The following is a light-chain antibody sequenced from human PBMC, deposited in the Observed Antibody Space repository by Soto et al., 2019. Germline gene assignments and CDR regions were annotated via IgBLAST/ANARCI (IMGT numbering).Light chain of an antibody. CDR1: QSVNTY. J-gene: IGKJ1*01. CDR3: QQYNNWPPIT. V-gene: IGKV3D-15*01. CDR2: GAS. Sequence: EMVLTQSPGTLSLSPGERATLSCRASQSVNTYLAWYQQKPGQAPRLFVSGASNRATDIPDRFSGSGSGTEFTLTISSLQSEDFAVYYCQQYNNWPPITFCQGTKVDIK.